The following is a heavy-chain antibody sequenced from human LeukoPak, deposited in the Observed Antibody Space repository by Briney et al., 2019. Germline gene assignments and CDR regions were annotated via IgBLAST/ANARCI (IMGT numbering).Heavy chain of an antibody. D-gene: IGHD5-12*01. J-gene: IGHJ4*02. CDR2: ISFDGSYK. V-gene: IGHV3-30*03. Sequence: GGSLRLSCAASGFTFRSYGMHWVRQAPGKGLEWVALISFDGSYKDYADSVKGRFTISRDNSKNTLYLQMNSLRAEDTAVYYCASLGHSGFDYWGQGTLVTVSS. CDR3: ASLGHSGFDY. CDR1: GFTFRSYG.